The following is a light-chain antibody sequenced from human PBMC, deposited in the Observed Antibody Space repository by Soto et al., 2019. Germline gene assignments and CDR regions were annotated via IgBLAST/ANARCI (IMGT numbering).Light chain of an antibody. CDR2: GAS. Sequence: EIVLTQSPGTLSLSPGERATLSCRASQSVSSSYLAWYQQKPGQAPRLLIYGASSRATGIPDRFSGSGSGTYFPLTISRLEPEDFAVYYCQQYGSSQLTFGPGTKVDIK. CDR3: QQYGSSQLT. CDR1: QSVSSSY. V-gene: IGKV3-20*01. J-gene: IGKJ3*01.